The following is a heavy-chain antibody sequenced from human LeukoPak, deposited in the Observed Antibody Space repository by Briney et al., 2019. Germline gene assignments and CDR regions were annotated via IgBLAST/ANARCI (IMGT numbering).Heavy chain of an antibody. CDR1: GGTFNSYR. V-gene: IGHV1-69*13. J-gene: IGHJ6*02. Sequence: ASVKVSCKASGGTFNSYRFSWVRQAPGQGLEWMGGIIPLFGTANYAQKFQGSVTITADESTSTAYMELSSLRSEDTAVYYCARSRIAVAGTGVGATEYYYYYYGRDVWGQGTTVTVSS. CDR2: IIPLFGTA. CDR3: ARSRIAVAGTGVGATEYYYYYYGRDV. D-gene: IGHD6-19*01.